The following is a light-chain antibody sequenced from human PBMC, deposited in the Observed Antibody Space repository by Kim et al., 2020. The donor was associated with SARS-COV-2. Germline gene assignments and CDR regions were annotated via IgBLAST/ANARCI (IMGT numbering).Light chain of an antibody. CDR3: SSYAGSNNLV. Sequence: GKSVTISCTRTSRDVGVYNYVSWYQQHPGKAPKLMIYEVSKRPSGVPDRFSGSKSGNTASLTVSGLQAEDEAEYYCSSYAGSNNLVFGGGTQLTVL. CDR2: EVS. CDR1: SRDVGVYNY. J-gene: IGLJ2*01. V-gene: IGLV2-8*01.